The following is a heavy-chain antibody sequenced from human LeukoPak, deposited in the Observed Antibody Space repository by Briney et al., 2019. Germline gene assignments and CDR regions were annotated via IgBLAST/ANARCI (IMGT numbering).Heavy chain of an antibody. CDR2: ICSRGSYI. D-gene: IGHD3-10*01. CDR1: GFTFSTYE. Sequence: PGGSLRLSCAASGFTFSTYEMNWVRQAPWKGLEWVSYICSRGSYIYYADSVKGRFTISRDNAKNSLYLQMNSLRAEDTAVYYCARDLYYYGSGNYVPGLPDYWGQGTLVTVSS. CDR3: ARDLYYYGSGNYVPGLPDY. J-gene: IGHJ4*02. V-gene: IGHV3-48*03.